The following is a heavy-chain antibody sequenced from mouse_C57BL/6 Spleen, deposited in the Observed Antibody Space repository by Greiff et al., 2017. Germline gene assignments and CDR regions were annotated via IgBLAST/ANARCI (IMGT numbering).Heavy chain of an antibody. CDR1: GYTFTSYW. V-gene: IGHV1-64*01. CDR3: VVTGSSLSYAMDY. CDR2: IHPNSGST. J-gene: IGHJ4*01. D-gene: IGHD1-1*01. Sequence: QVQLKQPGAELVKPGASVKLSCKASGYTFTSYWMHWVKQRPGQGLEWIGMIHPNSGSTNYNEKFKSKATLTVDKSSSTAYMQLSSLTSEDSAVYYCVVTGSSLSYAMDYWGQGTSVTVSS.